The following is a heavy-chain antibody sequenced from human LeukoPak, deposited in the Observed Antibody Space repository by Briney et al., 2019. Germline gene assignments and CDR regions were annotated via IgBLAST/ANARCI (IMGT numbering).Heavy chain of an antibody. D-gene: IGHD4-17*01. J-gene: IGHJ4*02. V-gene: IGHV3-11*04. CDR3: ARGVWMGYGDPYYFDY. CDR1: GFTVSDYY. CDR2: ITDTGTFI. Sequence: PGGSLSLSCTASGFTVSDYYMSWICQAPGQGLEWVSYITDTGTFIYYADSVKGRFTISRENAKNSLYLQMNSLRAGDTAVYYCARGVWMGYGDPYYFDYWGQGTLVTVSS.